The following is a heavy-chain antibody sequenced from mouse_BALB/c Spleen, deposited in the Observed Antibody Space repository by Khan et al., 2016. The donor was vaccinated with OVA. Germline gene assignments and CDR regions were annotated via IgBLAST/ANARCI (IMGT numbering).Heavy chain of an antibody. CDR1: GFTFSTYG. CDR2: ISSGGSYT. D-gene: IGHD1-1*01. Sequence: EVELVESGGDLVKPEGSLKLSCAASGFTFSTYGMSWVRQTPDKRLEWVATISSGGSYTYYPDSVQGRFTISRDNATNTLYLQLSILKSEDTAMFYCARLAYYYDSEGFAYWGQGTLVTVSA. CDR3: ARLAYYYDSEGFAY. V-gene: IGHV5-6*01. J-gene: IGHJ3*01.